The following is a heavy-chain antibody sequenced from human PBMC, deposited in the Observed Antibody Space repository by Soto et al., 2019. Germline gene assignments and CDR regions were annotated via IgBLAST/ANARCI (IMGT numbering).Heavy chain of an antibody. CDR2: INPSGGST. CDR1: GYTFTSYY. J-gene: IGHJ6*02. Sequence: ASVKVSCKASGYTFTSYYMHWVRQAPGQGLEWMGIINPSGGSTSYAQKFQGRVTMTRDTSTSTVYMGLSSLRSEDTAVYYCARDVSGDYDFWSGYYRTSYYYYYGMDVWGQGTTVTVSS. V-gene: IGHV1-46*01. D-gene: IGHD3-3*01. CDR3: ARDVSGDYDFWSGYYRTSYYYYYGMDV.